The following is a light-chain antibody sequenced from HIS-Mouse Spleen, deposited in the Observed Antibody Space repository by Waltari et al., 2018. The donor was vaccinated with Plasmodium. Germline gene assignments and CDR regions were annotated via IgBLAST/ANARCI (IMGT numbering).Light chain of an antibody. J-gene: IGKJ5*01. CDR1: QSVSSSY. Sequence: EIVLTQSPGTLSLSPGERAPLSCRASQSVSSSYLAWYQQKPGQAPRLLIYGASSRATGIPDRFSGSGSGTDFTLTISRLEPEDFAVYYCQQRSNWPITFGQGTRLEIK. CDR3: QQRSNWPIT. CDR2: GAS. V-gene: IGKV3D-20*02.